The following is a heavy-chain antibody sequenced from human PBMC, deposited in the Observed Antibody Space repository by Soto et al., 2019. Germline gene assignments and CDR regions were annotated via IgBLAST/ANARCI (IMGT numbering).Heavy chain of an antibody. CDR3: ASDRSYYDRVLNGMDV. Sequence: SETLSLTCTVSGASISSGYYWGWIRQPPGKGLEWIGSIYHSGSTYYNPSLKSRVTISVDTSKNQFSLKLSSVTAADTAVYYCASDRSYYDRVLNGMDVWGQGTTVTVSS. J-gene: IGHJ6*02. V-gene: IGHV4-38-2*02. CDR1: GASISSGYY. CDR2: IYHSGST. D-gene: IGHD3-22*01.